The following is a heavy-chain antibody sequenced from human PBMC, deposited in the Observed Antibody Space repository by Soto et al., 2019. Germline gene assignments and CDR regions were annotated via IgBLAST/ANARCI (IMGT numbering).Heavy chain of an antibody. J-gene: IGHJ3*01. CDR2: ISGGDDST. V-gene: IGHV3-23*01. CDR3: ARDGGRDDHNTF. D-gene: IGHD2-15*01. Sequence: GGSLRLSCAASGFTFSSYAMSWVRQAPGKGLEWVSVISGGDDSTYYADSVKGRFTISRDNSKNTLYLQMNSLRVEDTAVYYCARDGGRDDHNTFWGQGTMVTVSS. CDR1: GFTFSSYA.